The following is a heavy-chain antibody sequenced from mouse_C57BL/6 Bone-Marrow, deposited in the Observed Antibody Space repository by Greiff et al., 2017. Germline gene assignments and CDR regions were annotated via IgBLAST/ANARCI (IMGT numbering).Heavy chain of an antibody. CDR1: GFTFSSYA. D-gene: IGHD2-4*01. V-gene: IGHV5-9-1*02. J-gene: IGHJ4*01. CDR2: ISSGGDYI. Sequence: EVQGVESGEGLVKPGGSLKLSCAASGFTFSSYAMSWVRQTPEKRLEWVAYISSGGDYIYYADTVKGRFTIARDNARNTLYLQMSRLKSEDTAMYYCTRDSSYDYDEVRYAMDYWGQGTSVTVSS. CDR3: TRDSSYDYDEVRYAMDY.